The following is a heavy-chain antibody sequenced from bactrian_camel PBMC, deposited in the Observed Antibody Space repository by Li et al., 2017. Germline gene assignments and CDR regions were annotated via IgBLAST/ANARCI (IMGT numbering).Heavy chain of an antibody. CDR1: GDVISRYY. V-gene: IGHV3S1*01. CDR3: AYDLLGAYSYSLGY. J-gene: IGHJ4*01. Sequence: HVQLVESGGGSVQAGGSLRLSCELSGDVISRYYMTWVRQAPGKGLEWVSAINSGGGSTYYADSVKGRFTISRDNAKNTLLLQSNSLKTEDTAMYYCAYDLLGAYSYSLGYWGQGTQVTVS. D-gene: IGHD2*01. CDR2: INSGGGST.